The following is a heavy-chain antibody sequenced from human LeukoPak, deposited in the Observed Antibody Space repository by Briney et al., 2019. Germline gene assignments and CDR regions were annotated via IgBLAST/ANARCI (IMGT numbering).Heavy chain of an antibody. CDR3: TTTTSISFGGVIAPDVDY. Sequence: ASVKVSCKVSGYTLTEFSIHWVRQAPGKGLEWVGGFDPEDEDPIYAQKFQGRVTMSEDTSTDTAYMELRSLRSEDTAVYYCTTTTSISFGGVIAPDVDYRGQGTLVTVSS. D-gene: IGHD3-16*02. CDR1: GYTLTEFS. CDR2: FDPEDEDP. J-gene: IGHJ4*02. V-gene: IGHV1-24*01.